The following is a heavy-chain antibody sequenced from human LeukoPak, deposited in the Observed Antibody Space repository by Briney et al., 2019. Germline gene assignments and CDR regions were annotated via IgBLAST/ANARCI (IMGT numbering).Heavy chain of an antibody. D-gene: IGHD4-17*01. Sequence: GGSLRLSCAASGFTFNTYTMNWVRQAPGKGLEWVSYISGSSGIIDYADSVRGRFTISRDNSKSTLYLQMNSLRAEDTAVYYCAGDPVKYGDHEDWYFDLWGRGTLVTVSS. J-gene: IGHJ2*01. CDR2: ISGSSGII. V-gene: IGHV3-48*01. CDR3: AGDPVKYGDHEDWYFDL. CDR1: GFTFNTYT.